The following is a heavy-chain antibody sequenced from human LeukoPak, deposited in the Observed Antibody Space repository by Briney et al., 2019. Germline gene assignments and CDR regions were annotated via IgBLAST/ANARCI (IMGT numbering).Heavy chain of an antibody. V-gene: IGHV3-30-3*01. D-gene: IGHD3-10*01. Sequence: GRSLRLSCAASGFTFSSYAMHWVRQAPGKGLEWVAVMSYDGSNKYYADSVKGRFTISRDNSKNTLYLQMNSLRAEDTAVYYCARDPFMVRGVVDYWGQGTLVTVSS. J-gene: IGHJ4*02. CDR2: MSYDGSNK. CDR1: GFTFSSYA. CDR3: ARDPFMVRGVVDY.